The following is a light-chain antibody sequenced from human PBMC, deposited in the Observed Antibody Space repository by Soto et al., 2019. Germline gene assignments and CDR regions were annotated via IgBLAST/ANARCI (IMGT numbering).Light chain of an antibody. V-gene: IGLV2-14*01. Sequence: QSALTQPASVSGSPGQSSTISCTGTSSDVGGYNYVSWYQQHPGKAPKLMIYEVSHRPSGVSNRFSVSKSGNTASLTISGLQAEDEADYYCSSYTSSITVIFGGGTKFTVL. J-gene: IGLJ2*01. CDR3: SSYTSSITVI. CDR2: EVS. CDR1: SSDVGGYNY.